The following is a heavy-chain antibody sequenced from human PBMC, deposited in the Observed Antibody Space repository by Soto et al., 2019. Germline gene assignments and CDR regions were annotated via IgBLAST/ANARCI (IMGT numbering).Heavy chain of an antibody. CDR2: INHSGST. CDR3: ASLINNWNYFRPFDY. D-gene: IGHD1-7*01. Sequence: PSETLSLTCAVYGGSFSGYYWSWIRQPPGKGLEWIGEINHSGSTNYNPSLKSRVTISVDTSKNQFSLKLSSVTAADTAVYYCASLINNWNYFRPFDYWGQGNLVTVSS. V-gene: IGHV4-34*01. CDR1: GGSFSGYY. J-gene: IGHJ4*02.